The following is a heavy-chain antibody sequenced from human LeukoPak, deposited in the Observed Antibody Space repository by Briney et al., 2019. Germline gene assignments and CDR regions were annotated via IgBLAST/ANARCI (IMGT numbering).Heavy chain of an antibody. CDR1: GGSISSYY. J-gene: IGHJ5*02. Sequence: PSETLSLTCTVSGGSISSYYWSWIRQPPGKGLEWIGYIYYSGSTNYNPSLKSRVTISVDTSKNQFSLKLSSVTAADTAVYYCARVGDTITMVDNWFDPWGQGTLVTVSS. V-gene: IGHV4-59*01. CDR3: ARVGDTITMVDNWFDP. CDR2: IYYSGST. D-gene: IGHD3-10*01.